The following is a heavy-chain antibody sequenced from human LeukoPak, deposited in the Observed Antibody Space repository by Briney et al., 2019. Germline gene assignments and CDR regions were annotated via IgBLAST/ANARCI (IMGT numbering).Heavy chain of an antibody. CDR3: ARAGGYSYGSFDY. D-gene: IGHD5-18*01. V-gene: IGHV3-74*01. CDR1: GFTFSSYW. Sequence: GGSLRLSCAASGFTFSSYWMHWVRQAPGKGLVWVSRINSDGSSTSYADSVKGRFTISGDNAKNTLYLQMNSLRAEDTAVYYCARAGGYSYGSFDYWGQGTLVTVSS. J-gene: IGHJ4*02. CDR2: INSDGSST.